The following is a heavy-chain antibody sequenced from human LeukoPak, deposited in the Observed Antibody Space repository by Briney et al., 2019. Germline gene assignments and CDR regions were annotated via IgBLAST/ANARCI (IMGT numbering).Heavy chain of an antibody. D-gene: IGHD2-15*01. CDR1: GFTFSSYS. V-gene: IGHV3-21*01. J-gene: IGHJ4*02. Sequence: GSLRLSCAASGFTFSSYSMNWVRQAPGKGLEWVSSISSSSSYIYYADSVKGRFTISRDNAKNSLFLQMNSLRAEDTAVYYCARDGSQMPQVVLDYFDYSGQGTLVTVFS. CDR3: ARDGSQMPQVVLDYFDY. CDR2: ISSSSSYI.